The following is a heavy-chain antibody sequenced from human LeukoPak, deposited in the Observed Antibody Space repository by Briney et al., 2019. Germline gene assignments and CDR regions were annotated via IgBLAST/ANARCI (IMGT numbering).Heavy chain of an antibody. Sequence: ASVKVSCKASGYTFTSYAMHWVRQAPGQRLEWMGWINAGNGNTKYSQKFQGRVTIIRDTSASTAYMELSSLRSEDTAVYYCAREEVITMEFYGMDVWGQGTTVTVSS. CDR2: INAGNGNT. J-gene: IGHJ6*02. CDR3: AREEVITMEFYGMDV. V-gene: IGHV1-3*01. D-gene: IGHD3-10*01. CDR1: GYTFTSYA.